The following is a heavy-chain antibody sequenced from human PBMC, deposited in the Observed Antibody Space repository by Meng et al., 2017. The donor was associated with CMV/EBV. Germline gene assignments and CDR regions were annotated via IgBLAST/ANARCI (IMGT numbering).Heavy chain of an antibody. CDR1: GFTFSSYW. V-gene: IGHV3-74*01. J-gene: IGHJ3*02. D-gene: IGHD3-22*01. Sequence: GGSLRLSCAASGFTFSSYWMHWVRQAPGKGLVWVSRINSDGSSTSYADSVKGRFTISRDNSKNSLYLQMNSLRAEDTALYYCANGRSQNYYDSSGYSKPPHDAFDIWGQGTMVTVSS. CDR2: INSDGSST. CDR3: ANGRSQNYYDSSGYSKPPHDAFDI.